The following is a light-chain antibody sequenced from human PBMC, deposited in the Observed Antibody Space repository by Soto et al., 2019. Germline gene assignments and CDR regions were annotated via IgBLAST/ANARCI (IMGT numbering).Light chain of an antibody. V-gene: IGKV3-11*01. CDR2: DAF. Sequence: EIVLTQSPATLSLSPGKRATLSCRASQSVSSFLAWYQQQPGQAPRLLIYDAFNRATGIPARFSGSGSETDFTLTIRSQEPEDIAVYYCQHRSNWVFGQGTKLEIK. J-gene: IGKJ2*01. CDR1: QSVSSF. CDR3: QHRSNWV.